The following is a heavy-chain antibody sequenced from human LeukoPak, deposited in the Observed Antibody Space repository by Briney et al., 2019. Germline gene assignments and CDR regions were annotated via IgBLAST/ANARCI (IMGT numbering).Heavy chain of an antibody. CDR2: ISSRTGTK. D-gene: IGHD4-17*01. CDR3: AKADRGYGDDYYFDY. CDR1: GFSFRNYS. Sequence: GGSLRLSCAASGFSFRNYSMNWVRQAPGKGLEWVSYISSRTGTKYYADSVKGRFTISRDNVKNSLYLQMNSLRDEDTAVYYCAKADRGYGDDYYFDYWGQGTLVTVSS. J-gene: IGHJ4*02. V-gene: IGHV3-48*02.